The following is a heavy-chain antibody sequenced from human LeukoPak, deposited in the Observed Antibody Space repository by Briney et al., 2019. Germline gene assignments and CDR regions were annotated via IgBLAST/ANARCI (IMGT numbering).Heavy chain of an antibody. V-gene: IGHV4-39*01. D-gene: IGHD2-21*01. CDR2: IYYSGST. CDR3: ARNIRYCGGDCYQTVFDY. J-gene: IGHJ4*02. Sequence: SETLSLTCTVSGGSISSSSYYWGWIRQPPGKGLEWIGSIYYSGSTYYNPSLKSRVTISVDTSKNQFSLKLSSVTAADTAVNYCARNIRYCGGDCYQTVFDYWGQGTLVTVSS. CDR1: GGSISSSSYY.